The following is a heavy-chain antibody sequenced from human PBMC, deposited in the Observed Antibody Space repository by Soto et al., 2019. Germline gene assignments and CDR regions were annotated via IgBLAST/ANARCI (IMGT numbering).Heavy chain of an antibody. J-gene: IGHJ3*02. D-gene: IGHD1-1*01. CDR2: MSHSGGT. V-gene: IGHV4-34*01. CDR1: GGSVNSGNYY. CDR3: ARVERGTATTVVDAFDI. Sequence: QVQLQQWGAGLLKPSETLSLTCAVFGGSVNSGNYYWSWIRQPPGKGLEWIGKMSHSGGTHFNPSLKSRVTISVDTSNNQFSLKMSSVTAADTALYYCARVERGTATTVVDAFDIWGPGTMVTVSS.